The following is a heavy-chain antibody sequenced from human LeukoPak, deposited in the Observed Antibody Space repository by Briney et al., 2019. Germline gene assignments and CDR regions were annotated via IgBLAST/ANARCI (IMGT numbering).Heavy chain of an antibody. CDR3: ARVGIAAAGIGYYYGMDV. CDR1: GGSVSSGSYY. CDR2: IYYSGST. Sequence: SETLSLTCTVSGGSVSSGSYYWSWIRQPPGKGLEWIGHIYYSGSTNYNPSLKSRVTISVDTSKNQFSLKLSSVTAADTAVYYCARVGIAAAGIGYYYGMDVWGKGTTVSVSS. V-gene: IGHV4-61*01. J-gene: IGHJ6*04. D-gene: IGHD6-13*01.